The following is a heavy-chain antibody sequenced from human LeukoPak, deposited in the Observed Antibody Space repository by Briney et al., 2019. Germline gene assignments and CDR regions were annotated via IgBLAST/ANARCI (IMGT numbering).Heavy chain of an antibody. Sequence: SETLSLTCAVYGGSFSGYYWSWIRQPPGKGLEWIGEINHTGSTNYNPSLKSRVTISVDASKNQFSLKLSSVTAADTAVYYCARGGGFYYMDVWVKGTTVTVSS. CDR2: INHTGST. J-gene: IGHJ6*03. CDR1: GGSFSGYY. D-gene: IGHD3-10*01. V-gene: IGHV4-34*01. CDR3: ARGGGFYYMDV.